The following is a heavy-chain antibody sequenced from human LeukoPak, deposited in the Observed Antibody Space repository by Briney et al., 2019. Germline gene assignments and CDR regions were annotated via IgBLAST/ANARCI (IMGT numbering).Heavy chain of an antibody. CDR1: GYSISSSYY. CDR2: IYYSGST. J-gene: IGHJ4*02. V-gene: IGHV4-38-2*02. D-gene: IGHD3-10*01. Sequence: SETLSLTCTVSGYSISSSYYWGWIRQPPGKGLEWIGSIYYSGSTYYNPSLKSRVTISVDTSKNQFSLKLSSVTAADTAVYYCARRVSGNYFDYWGQGTLVTVSS. CDR3: ARRVSGNYFDY.